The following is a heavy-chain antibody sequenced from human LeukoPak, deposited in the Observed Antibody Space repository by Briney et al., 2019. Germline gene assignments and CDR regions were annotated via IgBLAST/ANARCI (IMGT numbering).Heavy chain of an antibody. J-gene: IGHJ4*02. D-gene: IGHD6-13*01. CDR2: IYYSGST. CDR1: GGSISSSSYY. V-gene: IGHV4-39*07. CDR3: AREWKYSSSWYRY. Sequence: SETLSLTCTVSGGSISSSSYYWGWIRQPPGKGLEWIGSIYYSGSTYYNPSLKSRVTISVDTSKNQFSLKLSSVTAADTAVYYCAREWKYSSSWYRYWGQGTLVTVSS.